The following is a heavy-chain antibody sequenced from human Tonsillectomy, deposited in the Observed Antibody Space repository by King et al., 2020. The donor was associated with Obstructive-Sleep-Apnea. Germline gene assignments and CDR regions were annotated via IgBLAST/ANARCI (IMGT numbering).Heavy chain of an antibody. Sequence: VQLQQWGAGLLKPSETLSLTCEVYGGSFSGYYWSWIRQPPGKGLEWIGEINHSGSTNYNPSLKSRVTISVDTSKNQFSLKLSSVTAADTAVYYCSRLPQYKRYSSSWDSRGRRQYYYYYGMDVWGQGTTVTVSS. CDR2: INHSGST. CDR3: SRLPQYKRYSSSWDSRGRRQYYYYYGMDV. CDR1: GGSFSGYY. D-gene: IGHD6-13*01. J-gene: IGHJ6*02. V-gene: IGHV4-34*01.